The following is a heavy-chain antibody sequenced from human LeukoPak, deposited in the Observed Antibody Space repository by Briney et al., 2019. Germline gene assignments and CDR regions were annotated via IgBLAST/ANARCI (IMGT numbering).Heavy chain of an antibody. CDR2: ISYDGSNN. V-gene: IGHV3-30*18. D-gene: IGHD7-27*01. CDR3: AKDGATWRDPGAY. CDR1: GFPFSSYG. Sequence: PGRSLRLSCAASGFPFSSYGMHWVRQAPGKGLEWVALISYDGSNNHYADSVKGRFSISRDDSKNTLYLQVNSLRAEDTAVYYCAKDGATWRDPGAYWGQGTLVTVSS. J-gene: IGHJ4*02.